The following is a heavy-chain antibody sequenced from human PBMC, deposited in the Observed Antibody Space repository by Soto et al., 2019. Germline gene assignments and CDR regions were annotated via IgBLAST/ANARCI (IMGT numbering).Heavy chain of an antibody. V-gene: IGHV4-59*01. CDR1: GGSISSYY. Sequence: PSETLSLTCTVSGGSISSYYWSWIRQPPGKGLEWIGYIYYTGSTNYNPSLKSRVTLSVDTSKNQFSLKLASVTAADTAAYYCARDAESGSYYPFNYWGQGTLVTVSS. J-gene: IGHJ4*02. CDR2: IYYTGST. D-gene: IGHD1-26*01. CDR3: ARDAESGSYYPFNY.